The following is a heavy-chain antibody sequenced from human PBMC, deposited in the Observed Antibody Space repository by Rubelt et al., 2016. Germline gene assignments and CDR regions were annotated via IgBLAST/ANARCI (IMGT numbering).Heavy chain of an antibody. J-gene: IGHJ6*02. Sequence: ISYDGSNKYYADSVKGRFTISRDNSKNTLYLQMNSLRAEDTAVYYCARDPIVVVVAATNYYHYYGMDVWGQGTTVTVSS. V-gene: IGHV3-30*01. CDR3: ARDPIVVVVAATNYYHYYGMDV. D-gene: IGHD2-15*01. CDR2: ISYDGSNK.